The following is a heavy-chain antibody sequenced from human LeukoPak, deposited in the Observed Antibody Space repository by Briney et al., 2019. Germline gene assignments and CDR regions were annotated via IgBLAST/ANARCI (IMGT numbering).Heavy chain of an antibody. CDR3: ARDLVGDFWSGPANDAFDI. V-gene: IGHV3-21*01. D-gene: IGHD3-3*01. CDR2: ISSSSSYK. Sequence: GSLRLSCAASGFTFSSYSMNWVRQAPGKGLEWVSSISSSSSYKYYADSVKGRFTISRDNAKNSPYLQMNSLRAEDTAVYYCARDLVGDFWSGPANDAFDIWGQGTMVTVSS. J-gene: IGHJ3*02. CDR1: GFTFSSYS.